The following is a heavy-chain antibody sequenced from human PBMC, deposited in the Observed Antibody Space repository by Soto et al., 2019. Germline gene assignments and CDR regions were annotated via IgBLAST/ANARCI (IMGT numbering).Heavy chain of an antibody. CDR1: GFTVSKNY. CDR3: ARTGELWYPFDY. Sequence: GGSLRLSCAASGFTVSKNYMNWVRQPPGKGLEWVSIVYSGGSTYYADSVKGRFTISRDNSKNTLYLQMNTLRAEDTAVYYCARTGELWYPFDYWGQGTLVTVSS. CDR2: VYSGGST. J-gene: IGHJ4*02. V-gene: IGHV3-53*01. D-gene: IGHD5-18*01.